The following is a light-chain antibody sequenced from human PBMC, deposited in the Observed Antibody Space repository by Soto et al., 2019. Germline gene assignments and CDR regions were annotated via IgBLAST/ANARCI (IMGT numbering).Light chain of an antibody. CDR3: MQATHFPRT. CDR2: KIS. CDR1: ESLLHIDGTTY. V-gene: IGKV2-24*01. Sequence: DIVMTQTPLSSPVTLGQPASISCRSSESLLHIDGTTYLSWLQQRPGQPPRVIIYKISDRLSGVPGRFSGSGVGTDFTLKISRVEAEDVGVYYCMQATHFPRTFGQGTKVELK. J-gene: IGKJ1*01.